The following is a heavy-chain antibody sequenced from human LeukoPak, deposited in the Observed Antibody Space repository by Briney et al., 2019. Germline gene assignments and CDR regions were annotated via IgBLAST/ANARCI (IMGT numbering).Heavy chain of an antibody. J-gene: IGHJ3*02. CDR1: AGSISSYY. CDR3: ARADLHGGNPFDAFDI. Sequence: SETLSLTCSVSAGSISSYYWSWIRQSPGKGLEWIGFIQYSGSTNYNPSLKSRATISIGPSKNQFSLRLTSVAAADTAIYYCARADLHGGNPFDAFDIWGQGTMITVS. D-gene: IGHD2-15*01. V-gene: IGHV4-59*08. CDR2: IQYSGST.